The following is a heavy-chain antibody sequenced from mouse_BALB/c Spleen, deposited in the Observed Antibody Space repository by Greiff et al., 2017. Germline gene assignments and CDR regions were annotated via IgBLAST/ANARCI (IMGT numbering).Heavy chain of an antibody. J-gene: IGHJ2*01. V-gene: IGHV5-17*02. D-gene: IGHD2-4*01. Sequence: EVKLMESGGGLVQPGGSRKLSCAASGFTFSSFGMHWVRQAPEKGLEWVAYISSGSSTIYYADTVKGRFTISRDNPKNTLFLQMTSLRSEDTAMYYCARLRQGFDYWGQGTTLTVSS. CDR3: ARLRQGFDY. CDR2: ISSGSSTI. CDR1: GFTFSSFG.